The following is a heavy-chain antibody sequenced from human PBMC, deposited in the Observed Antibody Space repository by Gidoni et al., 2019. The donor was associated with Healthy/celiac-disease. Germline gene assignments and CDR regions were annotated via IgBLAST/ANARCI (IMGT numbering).Heavy chain of an antibody. CDR3: AKDIRYCSGGSCYSDYYYGMDV. CDR1: GFPFDAYA. D-gene: IGHD2-15*01. V-gene: IGHV3-9*01. Sequence: EVQLVESGGGLVQPGRSLRLSCAASGFPFDAYAMHWRRQAPGKGLEWVSGISWNSGSIGYADSVKGRFTISRDNAKNSLYLQMNSLRAEDTALYYCAKDIRYCSGGSCYSDYYYGMDVWGQGTTVTVSS. J-gene: IGHJ6*02. CDR2: ISWNSGSI.